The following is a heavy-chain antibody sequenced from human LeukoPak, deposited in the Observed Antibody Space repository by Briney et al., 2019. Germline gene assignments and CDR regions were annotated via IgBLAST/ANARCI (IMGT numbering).Heavy chain of an antibody. CDR1: GYTFTTYW. CDR3: ARHNREYASDSPLDY. CDR2: IYPGGSDT. V-gene: IGHV5-51*01. D-gene: IGHD1-14*01. Sequence: GESLEIPCKGSGYTFTTYWIGWVRQRPGKGLELIGIIYPGGSDTRYSPSFQGQVTISADKSISTAYLQWSSLKASDTAMYYCARHNREYASDSPLDYWGQGTLVTVSS. J-gene: IGHJ4*02.